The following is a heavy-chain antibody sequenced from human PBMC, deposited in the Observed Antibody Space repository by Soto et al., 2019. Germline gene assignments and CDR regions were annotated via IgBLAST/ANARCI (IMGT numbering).Heavy chain of an antibody. V-gene: IGHV3-74*01. D-gene: IGHD3-10*01. CDR3: TKPRGTYGTFDI. CDR2: INSDGTGT. J-gene: IGHJ3*02. Sequence: EVQLVESGGGLVQPGGSLRLSCAASGFTFSSSWMHWVRQAPGKGLVWVSRINSDGTGTIYADSVRGRFTISRDNAKNTLYLQMNSLRAEDTAVYYCTKPRGTYGTFDIWGQGTMVTVSS. CDR1: GFTFSSSW.